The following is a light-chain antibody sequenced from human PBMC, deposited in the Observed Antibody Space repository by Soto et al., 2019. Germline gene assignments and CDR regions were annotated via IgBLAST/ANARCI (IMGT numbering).Light chain of an antibody. V-gene: IGKV3-20*01. Sequence: EIVLTQSPGTLSLSPGERATLSCRASQSVSGSYLAWYQQKPGQSPRLLIYGSSDRATGIPDRFSGSGSGADFTLTISRMEPEDFAVYYCQQYGSSPPYTFGQWTKLEIK. CDR1: QSVSGSY. CDR2: GSS. J-gene: IGKJ2*01. CDR3: QQYGSSPPYT.